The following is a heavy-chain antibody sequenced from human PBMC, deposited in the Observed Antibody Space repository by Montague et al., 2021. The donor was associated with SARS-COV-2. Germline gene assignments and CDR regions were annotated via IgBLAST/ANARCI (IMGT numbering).Heavy chain of an antibody. CDR1: GGSISSYY. V-gene: IGHV4-59*01. CDR3: ARDSGGSSPEDWLGFDP. D-gene: IGHD2-15*01. Sequence: SETLSLTCTVSGGSISSYYWSWIRQPPGKGLEWIGYIYYSGSTNYNPSLKSRVTASVDTSKNQFSLKLSSVTAADTAVYYCARDSGGSSPEDWLGFDPWGQGTLVTVSS. J-gene: IGHJ5*02. CDR2: IYYSGST.